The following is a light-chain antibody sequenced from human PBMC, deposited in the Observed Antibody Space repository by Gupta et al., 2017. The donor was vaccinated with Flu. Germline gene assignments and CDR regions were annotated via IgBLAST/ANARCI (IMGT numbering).Light chain of an antibody. Sequence: EIVMTQPPATPSVSPGERATLSCRASQSVSSNLAWYQQKPGQAPRLLIYGASTRATGIPARFSGSESGTEFTLTISSLQSEDFAVYYCQQYNNWPLTFGRGTRLEIK. V-gene: IGKV3-15*01. CDR1: QSVSSN. CDR2: GAS. CDR3: QQYNNWPLT. J-gene: IGKJ5*01.